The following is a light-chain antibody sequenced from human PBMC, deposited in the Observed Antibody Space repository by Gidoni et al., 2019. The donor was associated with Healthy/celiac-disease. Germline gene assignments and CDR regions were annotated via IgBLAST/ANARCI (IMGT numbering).Light chain of an antibody. CDR3: GTWDSSLSAVV. CDR1: SSNIGNNY. J-gene: IGLJ2*01. Sequence: PGQKVTISCSGSSSNIGNNYVSWYQQLPGTAPKLLIYDNNKRPSGIPDRFSGSKSGTSATLGITGLQTGDEADYYCGTWDSSLSAVVFGGGTKLTVL. V-gene: IGLV1-51*01. CDR2: DNN.